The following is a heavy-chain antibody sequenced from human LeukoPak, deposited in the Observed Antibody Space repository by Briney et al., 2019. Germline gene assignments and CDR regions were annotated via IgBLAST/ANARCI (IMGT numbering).Heavy chain of an antibody. V-gene: IGHV4-31*03. CDR2: IYYSGST. Sequence: SQTLSLTCTVSGGSISSGGYYWSWIRQHSGTGLEWIGYIYYSGSTYYNPSLKSRVTISVDTSKNQFSLKLSSVTAADTAVYYCARAGGFFSPFGYWGQGTLVTVSS. J-gene: IGHJ4*02. CDR1: GGSISSGGYY. D-gene: IGHD3-16*01. CDR3: ARAGGFFSPFGY.